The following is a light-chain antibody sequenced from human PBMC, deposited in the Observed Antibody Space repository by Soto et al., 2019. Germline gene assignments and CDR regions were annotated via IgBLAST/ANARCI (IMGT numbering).Light chain of an antibody. J-gene: IGKJ1*01. CDR1: QTISSW. CDR3: QHYNSYSEA. Sequence: DIQMTQSPSTLSGPVGDRVTITCRASQTISSWLAWYQQKPGKAPKLLIYKASTLKSGVPSRFSGSGSGTEFTLTISSLQPDDFETYYCQHYNSYSEALGQGTKVDIK. V-gene: IGKV1-5*03. CDR2: KAS.